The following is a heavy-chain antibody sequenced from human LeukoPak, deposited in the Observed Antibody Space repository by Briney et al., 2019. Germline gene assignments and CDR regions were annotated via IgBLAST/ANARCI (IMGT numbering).Heavy chain of an antibody. J-gene: IGHJ4*02. CDR3: ASLTFTTVTTVSVDY. CDR1: GFTFSSYS. CDR2: ISSSSSTI. V-gene: IGHV3-48*02. Sequence: PGGSLRLSCAASGFTFSSYSMNWVRQAPGKGLEWVSYISSSSSTIYYADSVKGRFTISRDNAKNSLYLQMNSLRDEDTAVYYCASLTFTTVTTVSVDYWGQGTLVTVSS. D-gene: IGHD4-17*01.